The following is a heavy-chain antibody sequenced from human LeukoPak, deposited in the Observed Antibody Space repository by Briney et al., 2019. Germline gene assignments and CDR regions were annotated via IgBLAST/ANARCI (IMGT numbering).Heavy chain of an antibody. Sequence: ASVNVSCTASGHTSTTYAIHWVRQAPGQGLEWMGWINAGNGNIKYSQKLQGRVTIIRDTSASTAYMELSSLRSEDTAVYYCARGYCSSTSCYMDVWGQGTTVTVSS. V-gene: IGHV1-3*01. J-gene: IGHJ6*02. CDR1: GHTSTTYA. CDR3: ARGYCSSTSCYMDV. D-gene: IGHD2-2*01. CDR2: INAGNGNI.